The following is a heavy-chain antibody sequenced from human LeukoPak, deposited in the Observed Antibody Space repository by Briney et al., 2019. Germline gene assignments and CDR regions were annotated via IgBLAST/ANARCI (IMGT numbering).Heavy chain of an antibody. J-gene: IGHJ4*02. D-gene: IGHD4-17*01. CDR3: TRGLPTDKIDY. CDR2: MHYGGSP. CDR1: GGXISSGDYI. Sequence: PSQTLSLTCTVSGGXISSGDYIWTWIRQPPGKGLEWIGRMHYGGSPSYNPSLQSRVTISADTSKNQFSLNVYSVTAADTAVYYCTRGLPTDKIDYWGQGILVTVSS. V-gene: IGHV4-30-4*01.